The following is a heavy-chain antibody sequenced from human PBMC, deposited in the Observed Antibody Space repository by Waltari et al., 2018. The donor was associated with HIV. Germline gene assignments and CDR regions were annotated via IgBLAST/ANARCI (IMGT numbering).Heavy chain of an antibody. CDR2: INHSGST. CDR3: ARRGPGAAAAGVGAFDI. V-gene: IGHV4-34*01. Sequence: QVQLQQWGAGLLKPSETLSLTCAVYGGSFSGYYWSWIRQPPGKGLEWIGEINHSGSTNYNPSLKSRVTISVDTSKNQFSLKLSSVTAADTAVYYCARRGPGAAAAGVGAFDIWGQGTMVTVSS. CDR1: GGSFSGYY. J-gene: IGHJ3*02. D-gene: IGHD6-13*01.